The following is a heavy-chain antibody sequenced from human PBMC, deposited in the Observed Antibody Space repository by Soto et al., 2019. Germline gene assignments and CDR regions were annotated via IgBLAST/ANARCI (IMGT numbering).Heavy chain of an antibody. CDR1: GYTFTNFA. Sequence: ASVKVSCKASGYTFTNFAIHWVRQAPGQRLEWMGRISVGNGNTKYSQKLQDRVTITRDTTASTAYVELSSLRSEDTAVYYCARETGTLYYYYGMDVWGQ. D-gene: IGHD1-7*01. CDR2: ISVGNGNT. CDR3: ARETGTLYYYYGMDV. V-gene: IGHV1-3*01. J-gene: IGHJ6*02.